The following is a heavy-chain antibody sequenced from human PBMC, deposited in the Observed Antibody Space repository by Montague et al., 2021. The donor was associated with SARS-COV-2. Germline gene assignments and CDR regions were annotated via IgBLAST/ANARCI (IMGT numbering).Heavy chain of an antibody. D-gene: IGHD4-11*01. Sequence: SETLSLTCAVSGVSITSTNWWSLVRPPPGKGLEWIGEISYGGIATYNPSLKSRATISMDGSRNLFSLKLSSVTAADTAIYYCAGKVLTVPADYWGQGTLVTVS. CDR3: AGKVLTVPADY. CDR1: GVSITSTNW. J-gene: IGHJ4*02. CDR2: ISYGGIA. V-gene: IGHV4-4*02.